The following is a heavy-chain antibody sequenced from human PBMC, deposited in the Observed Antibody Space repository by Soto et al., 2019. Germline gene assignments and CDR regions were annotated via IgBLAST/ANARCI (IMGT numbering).Heavy chain of an antibody. CDR2: IYPGDSDT. D-gene: IGHD2-2*01. CDR3: ARQLLGFCSSTSCLNYYYYGMDV. Sequence: GESLKISCKGSGYRFTAYWIGWVRQMPGKGLEWMGIIYPGDSDTRHSPSFQGQVTISADKSISTAYLQWTSLKASDTAMYYCARQLLGFCSSTSCLNYYYYGMDVWGQGTTVTVSS. CDR1: GYRFTAYW. V-gene: IGHV5-51*01. J-gene: IGHJ6*02.